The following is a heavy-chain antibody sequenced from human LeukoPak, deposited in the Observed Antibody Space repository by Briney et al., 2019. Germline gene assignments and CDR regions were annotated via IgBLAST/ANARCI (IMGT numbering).Heavy chain of an antibody. D-gene: IGHD2-15*01. CDR2: INPNSGGT. V-gene: IGHV1-2*06. CDR3: ARGGDCSGGSCQHNWFDP. Sequence: ASVKVSCKASGYTFTGYYMHWVRQAPGQGLEWMGRINPNSGGTNYAQKFQGRVTMTRDTSISTAYMELSRLRSDDTAVYYCARGGDCSGGSCQHNWFDPWGQRTLVTVSS. CDR1: GYTFTGYY. J-gene: IGHJ5*02.